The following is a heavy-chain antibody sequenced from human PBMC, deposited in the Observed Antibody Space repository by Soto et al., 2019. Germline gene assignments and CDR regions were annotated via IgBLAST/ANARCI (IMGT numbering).Heavy chain of an antibody. CDR2: ISSSSSYI. V-gene: IGHV3-21*01. CDR3: AREPLRYYGMDV. CDR1: GFTFSSYS. J-gene: IGHJ6*02. Sequence: GGSLRLSCAASGFTFSSYSMNWVRQAPGKGLEWVSSISSSSSYIYYADSVKGRFTISRDNAKNSLYLQMNSLRAEDTAVYYCAREPLRYYGMDVWGQGTTVTVSS.